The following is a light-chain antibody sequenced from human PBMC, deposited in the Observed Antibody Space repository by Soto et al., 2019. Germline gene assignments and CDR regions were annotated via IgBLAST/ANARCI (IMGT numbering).Light chain of an antibody. J-gene: IGKJ4*01. CDR1: QSLLHSDGYNH. CDR3: MQALHPPPT. CDR2: EGS. Sequence: DIVMTQAPLSLPVTPGEPASISCRSSQSLLHSDGYNHLDWYLQKPGQSPQLLIYEGSKRASRVPDRFSGSGSGTDFILKISRVEADEVGMYHCMQALHPPPTFGGGTKVEIK. V-gene: IGKV2-28*01.